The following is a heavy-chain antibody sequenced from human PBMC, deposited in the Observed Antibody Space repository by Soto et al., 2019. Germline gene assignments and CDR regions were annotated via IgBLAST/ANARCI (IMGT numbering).Heavy chain of an antibody. J-gene: IGHJ3*02. CDR2: IYYTGST. V-gene: IGHV4-31*03. CDR1: SGSIRSGGYY. Sequence: TLSLTCTVSSGSIRSGGYYWSWIRQHPGKGLEWIGYIYYTGSTYYNPSLKSRVTISLDTSKNQFSLEVNSVNDADTAVYYCAREEHDAFHIWGQGTMVTVSS. CDR3: AREEHDAFHI.